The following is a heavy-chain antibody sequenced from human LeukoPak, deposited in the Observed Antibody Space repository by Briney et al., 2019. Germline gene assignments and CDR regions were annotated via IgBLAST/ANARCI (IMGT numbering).Heavy chain of an antibody. CDR3: AREFQH. CDR1: GGSISSGSYH. V-gene: IGHV4-61*02. Sequence: SSQTLSLTCTVSGGSISSGSYHWSWLRQPAGKGLEWIGRIYTSGSTNYNPSLRSRVTISLDTSKNQFSLKLSSVTAADTAVYYCAREFQHWGQGTLVTVSS. J-gene: IGHJ1*01. CDR2: IYTSGST.